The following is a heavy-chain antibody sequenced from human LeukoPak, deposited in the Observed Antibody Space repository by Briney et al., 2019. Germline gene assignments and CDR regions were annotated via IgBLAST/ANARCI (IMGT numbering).Heavy chain of an antibody. CDR3: ARALKDFWSGYEPFDC. D-gene: IGHD3-3*01. CDR2: IYYSGST. CDR1: GGSISSSSYY. J-gene: IGHJ4*02. V-gene: IGHV4-39*07. Sequence: SETLSLTCTVCGGSISSSSYYWGWIRQPPGKGLEWIGSIYYSGSTYYNPSLKSRVTISVDTSKNQFSLKLSSVTAADTAVYFCARALKDFWSGYEPFDCWGQGTLVTVSS.